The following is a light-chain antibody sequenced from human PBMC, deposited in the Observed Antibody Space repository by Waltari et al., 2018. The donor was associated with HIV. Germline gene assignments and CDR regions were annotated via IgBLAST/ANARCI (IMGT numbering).Light chain of an antibody. CDR1: QSIYSW. Sequence: DIQMTQSPSTLSASVGDRVTITCRASQSIYSWLAWYQQKPGKAPKLLIYAASNLESGVPSRFSVSVSGTEFTLTISSLQPHDFATYYCQQYNSYSWTFGQGTKVEIK. J-gene: IGKJ1*01. CDR3: QQYNSYSWT. V-gene: IGKV1-5*03. CDR2: AAS.